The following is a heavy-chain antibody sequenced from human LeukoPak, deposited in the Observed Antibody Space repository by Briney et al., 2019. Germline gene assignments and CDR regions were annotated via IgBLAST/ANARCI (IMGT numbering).Heavy chain of an antibody. CDR3: ASAGAVTDRFVL. V-gene: IGHV3-30-3*01. Sequence: PGGSLRLSCAASGFTFRTYTMLGVRQAPGKGLEWVASISYDGYYKYYAESVKGPFIISRDNSKNTLYLQINSLRADDTAVYYCASAGAVTDRFVLWGEGTLVIVSS. J-gene: IGHJ4*02. CDR1: GFTFRTYT. D-gene: IGHD4-23*01. CDR2: ISYDGYYK.